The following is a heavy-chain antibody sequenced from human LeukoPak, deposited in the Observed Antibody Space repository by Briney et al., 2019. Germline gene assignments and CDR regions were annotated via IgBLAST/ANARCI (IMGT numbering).Heavy chain of an antibody. CDR3: ATGPYMAFDY. CDR1: GFTVSSNY. Sequence: SGGSLRLSCAASGFTVSSNYMSWVRQAPGKGLEWVSVIYSGGSTYYADSVKGRFTISRDNSKNTLCLQMNSLRAEDTAVYYCATGPYMAFDYWGQGTLVTVSS. D-gene: IGHD2-2*02. V-gene: IGHV3-53*01. J-gene: IGHJ4*02. CDR2: IYSGGST.